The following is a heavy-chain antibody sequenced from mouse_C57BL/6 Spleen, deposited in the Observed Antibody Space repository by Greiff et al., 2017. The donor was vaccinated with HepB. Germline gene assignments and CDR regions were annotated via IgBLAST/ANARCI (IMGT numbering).Heavy chain of an antibody. CDR1: GFSLTSYG. CDR2: IWRGGST. D-gene: IGHD3-2*02. V-gene: IGHV2-5*01. Sequence: QVQLQQSGPGLVQPSQSLSITCTVSGFSLTSYGVHWVRQSPGKGLEWLGVIWRGGSTDYNAAFMSRLSITKDNSKSQVFFKMNSLQADDTAIYYCAKTAQASYYYAMDYWGQGTSVTVSS. J-gene: IGHJ4*01. CDR3: AKTAQASYYYAMDY.